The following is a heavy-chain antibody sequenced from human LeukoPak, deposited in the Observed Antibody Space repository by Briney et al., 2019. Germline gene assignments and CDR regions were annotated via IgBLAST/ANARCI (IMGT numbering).Heavy chain of an antibody. CDR2: IIPIFGTP. CDR1: GGTFSSYI. D-gene: IGHD3-9*01. V-gene: IGHV1-69*13. J-gene: IGHJ3*01. Sequence: GASVKVSCKASGGTFSSYIITWVRQAPGQGLEWMGRIIPIFGTPNYAQKFQDRVTITAAEERSSSYMQLSGLRFEDTAVYYCARQGYTNNLGGYFGDKDDGFDLWGQGTMVTVSS. CDR3: ARQGYTNNLGGYFGDKDDGFDL.